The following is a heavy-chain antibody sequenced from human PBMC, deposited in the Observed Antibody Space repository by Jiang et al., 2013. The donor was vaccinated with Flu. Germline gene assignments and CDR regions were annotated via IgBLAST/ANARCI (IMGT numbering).Heavy chain of an antibody. Sequence: YDGSNKYYADSVKGRFTISRDNSKNTLYLQMNSLRAEDTAVYYCAREPRQGGYSYGSDAFDIWGQGTMVTVSS. CDR3: AREPRQGGYSYGSDAFDI. V-gene: IGHV3-30-3*01. CDR2: YDGSNK. J-gene: IGHJ3*02. D-gene: IGHD5-18*01.